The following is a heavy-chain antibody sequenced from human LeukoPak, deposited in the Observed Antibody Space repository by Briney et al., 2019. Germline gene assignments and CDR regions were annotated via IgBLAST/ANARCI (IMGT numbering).Heavy chain of an antibody. V-gene: IGHV3-30*18. CDR2: ISSDGYRT. CDR1: GCPFSTYD. J-gene: IGHJ4*02. CDR3: AKGLGTGSVLARPLHY. D-gene: IGHD3-10*01. Sequence: GRSLRLSCAASGCPFSTYDMHWVRQAPDKGLQWVAVISSDGYRTDYPDSVRGRFTISRDNFKNTVDLQMISVTAEDTAMYFCAKGLGTGSVLARPLHYWGQGTLVTVSS.